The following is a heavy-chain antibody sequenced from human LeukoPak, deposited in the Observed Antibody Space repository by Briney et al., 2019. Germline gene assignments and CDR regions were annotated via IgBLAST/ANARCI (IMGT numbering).Heavy chain of an antibody. Sequence: GGSLRLSCAASGFTFSSYGMHWVRQAPGKGLEWVANIKQDGSEKYYVDSVMGRFTISRDNAKNSLYLQMNSLRAEDTAVYYCAREKAFLEWLSAGRRDGYYMDVWGKGTTVTVSS. J-gene: IGHJ6*03. D-gene: IGHD3-3*02. CDR2: IKQDGSEK. V-gene: IGHV3-7*01. CDR3: AREKAFLEWLSAGRRDGYYMDV. CDR1: GFTFSSYG.